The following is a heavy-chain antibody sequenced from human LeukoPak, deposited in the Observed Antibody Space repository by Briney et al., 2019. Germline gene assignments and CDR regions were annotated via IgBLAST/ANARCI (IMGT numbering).Heavy chain of an antibody. Sequence: GGSLRLSCAASGFTFTSYAMSWVRQAPGKGLEWVSAISGSGGSTYYGDSVKGRFSISRDSSKNAMYLQMNSLRAEDTAVYYCAKGSGSGSYYKNYFDPWGQGTLVTASS. V-gene: IGHV3-23*01. D-gene: IGHD3-10*01. CDR1: GFTFTSYA. J-gene: IGHJ5*02. CDR2: ISGSGGST. CDR3: AKGSGSGSYYKNYFDP.